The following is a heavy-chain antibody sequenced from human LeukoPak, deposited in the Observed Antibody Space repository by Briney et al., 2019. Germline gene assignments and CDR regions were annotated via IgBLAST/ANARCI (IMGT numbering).Heavy chain of an antibody. Sequence: GGSLRLSCAASGFTFDDYAMHWVRQAPGKGLEWVSLISGDGGSTYYADSVKGRFTISRDNSKNSLYLQMNSLRTEDAALYYCAKGITPYSSGSDYYYGMDVWGQGTTVTVSS. CDR1: GFTFDDYA. J-gene: IGHJ6*02. CDR2: ISGDGGST. D-gene: IGHD6-19*01. V-gene: IGHV3-43*02. CDR3: AKGITPYSSGSDYYYGMDV.